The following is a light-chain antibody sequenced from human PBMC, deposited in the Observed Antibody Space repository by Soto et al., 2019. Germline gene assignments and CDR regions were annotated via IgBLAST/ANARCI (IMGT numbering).Light chain of an antibody. J-gene: IGKJ5*01. CDR3: QQRHMWPIT. V-gene: IGKV3-11*01. CDR1: QSFRGL. CDR2: DAY. Sequence: VLTQSPVTLSLSPGERATLSCRASQSFRGLLAWYQQQPGQAPRLLIYDAYNRATGIPPRFRGSWYGTAFTLTISSLEPEDSAVYYCQQRHMWPITFGQGTRLEIK.